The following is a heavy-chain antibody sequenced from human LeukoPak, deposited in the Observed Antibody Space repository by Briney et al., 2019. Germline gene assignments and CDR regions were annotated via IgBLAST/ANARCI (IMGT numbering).Heavy chain of an antibody. D-gene: IGHD2-15*01. J-gene: IGHJ4*02. CDR1: GFTFSSHP. CDR3: AKLCSGGSCYWNY. Sequence: GGSLTLSCSASGFTFSSHPMSWARRARGKGLEWVSDIKARGVRTDHADSVKGRVTISRDNSKNTLYLQMNSLRAENTAGYYCAKLCSGGSCYWNYWGQGTLVTVSS. V-gene: IGHV3-23*01. CDR2: IKARGVRT.